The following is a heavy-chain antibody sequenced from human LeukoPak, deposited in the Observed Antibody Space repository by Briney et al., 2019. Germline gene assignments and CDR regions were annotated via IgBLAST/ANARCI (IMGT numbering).Heavy chain of an antibody. CDR2: INSYSGGT. D-gene: IGHD6-13*01. Sequence: ASVKVSCKASGYTFTGAYIHWGRQAPGQGPEWMGWINSYSGGTNYAQKFQGRVTLTRDTSLGTAYMELSRLRSDDTAVYYCARQGEAASFDYWGQGTLVTVSS. CDR1: GYTFTGAY. J-gene: IGHJ4*02. CDR3: ARQGEAASFDY. V-gene: IGHV1-2*02.